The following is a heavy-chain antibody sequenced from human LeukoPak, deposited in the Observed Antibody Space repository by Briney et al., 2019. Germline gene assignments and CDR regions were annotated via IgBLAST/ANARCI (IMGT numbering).Heavy chain of an antibody. V-gene: IGHV4-4*02. D-gene: IGHD7-27*01. CDR1: GGSIKSNNW. CDR2: IYHSGST. CDR3: ASLAWDYFDY. J-gene: IGHJ4*02. Sequence: SETLSLTCAVSGGSIKSNNWWSWVRQPPGKGLEWIGEIYHSGSTNYNPSLKSRVTISVDTSKNQFSLKLSSVTAADTAVYYCASLAWDYFDYWGQGTLVTVSS.